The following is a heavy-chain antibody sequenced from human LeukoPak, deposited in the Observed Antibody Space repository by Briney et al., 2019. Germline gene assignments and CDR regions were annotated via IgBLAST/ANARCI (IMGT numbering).Heavy chain of an antibody. J-gene: IGHJ4*02. V-gene: IGHV1-2*02. CDR3: ARGYCSGDCFTLFDY. D-gene: IGHD2-21*02. CDR2: INPNSGGT. Sequence: ASVKVSCKASGYMFTGYYMHWVRQAPGQGLEWMGWINPNSGGTNYAQTFQGRVTMTRDTSISTAYMGLSSLRSDDTAVYYCARGYCSGDCFTLFDYWGQGTLVTVSS. CDR1: GYMFTGYY.